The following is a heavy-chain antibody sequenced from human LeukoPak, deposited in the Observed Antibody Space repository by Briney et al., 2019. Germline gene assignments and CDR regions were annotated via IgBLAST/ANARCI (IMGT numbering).Heavy chain of an antibody. CDR1: GGSISSYY. D-gene: IGHD1-26*01. J-gene: IGHJ5*02. V-gene: IGHV4-59*01. Sequence: SETLSVTCTVSGGSISSYYWSWIRQPPGNGLEWIGYIYYSGSTNYNPSLKSRVTISVDTSKNQFSLKLSSVTAADTAVYYCARIKRYSGSYSWFDPWGQGTLVTVSS. CDR3: ARIKRYSGSYSWFDP. CDR2: IYYSGST.